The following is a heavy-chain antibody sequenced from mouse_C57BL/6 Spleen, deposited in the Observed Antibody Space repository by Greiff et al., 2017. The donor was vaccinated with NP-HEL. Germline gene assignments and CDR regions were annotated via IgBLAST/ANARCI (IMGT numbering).Heavy chain of an antibody. D-gene: IGHD1-1*01. J-gene: IGHJ4*01. Sequence: VQLQQSGAELVKPGASVKLSCKASGYTFTEYTIHWVKQRSGQGLEWIGWFYPGSGSIKYNEKFKDKATLTADKSSSTVYMELSRLTSEDSAVYCCARHEGPYYYGSSYYAMDYWGQGTSVTVSS. CDR1: GYTFTEYT. CDR3: ARHEGPYYYGSSYYAMDY. CDR2: FYPGSGSI. V-gene: IGHV1-62-2*01.